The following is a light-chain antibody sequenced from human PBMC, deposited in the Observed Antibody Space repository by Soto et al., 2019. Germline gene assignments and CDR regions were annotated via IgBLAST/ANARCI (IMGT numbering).Light chain of an antibody. J-gene: IGLJ1*01. Sequence: QSVLTQPASVSGSPGQSITISCTGTRSVVGGYDFVSWYQQHPGKAPKLIIYEVSNRPSGVSNRFSGSKSDNTASLTVSGLQAEDEADYYCSSYVSSSTYVFGTGTKGTVL. CDR1: RSVVGGYDF. CDR2: EVS. V-gene: IGLV2-14*01. CDR3: SSYVSSSTYV.